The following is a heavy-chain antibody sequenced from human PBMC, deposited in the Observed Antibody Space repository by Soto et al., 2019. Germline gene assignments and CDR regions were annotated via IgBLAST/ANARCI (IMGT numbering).Heavy chain of an antibody. CDR3: ANMVDS. CDR2: TYHRSKWHN. J-gene: IGHJ4*02. V-gene: IGHV6-1*01. Sequence: SQTLSLTCAISGDRVSSNSAAWNLIRQSPSRGLEWLGRTYHRSKWHNEYAVSVKSRITINPDTSRNQFSLQLKSVTPEDTAVYYCANMVDSWGQGTLVTVSS. CDR1: GDRVSSNSAA. D-gene: IGHD2-8*01.